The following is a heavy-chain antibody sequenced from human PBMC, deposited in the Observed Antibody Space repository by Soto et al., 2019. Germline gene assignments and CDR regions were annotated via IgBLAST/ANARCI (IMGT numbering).Heavy chain of an antibody. CDR3: ASGDRSGTTVNFDY. V-gene: IGHV4-34*01. J-gene: IGHJ4*02. Sequence: PSETLSLTCAVYGGPFSGYYWSWIRQPPGKGLEWIGEINHSGSTNYNPSLKSRVTISVDTSKNQFSLKLSSVTAADTAVYYCASGDRSGTTVNFDYWGQGTLVTVSS. CDR1: GGPFSGYY. CDR2: INHSGST. D-gene: IGHD4-17*01.